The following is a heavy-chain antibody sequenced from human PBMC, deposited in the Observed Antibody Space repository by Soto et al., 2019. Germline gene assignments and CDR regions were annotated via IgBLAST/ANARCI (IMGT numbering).Heavy chain of an antibody. J-gene: IGHJ4*02. D-gene: IGHD6-13*01. CDR2: IYYTGLS. CDR3: ASHSSHWPFFDF. V-gene: IGHV4-59*01. CDR1: GGSISSYY. Sequence: QVQLQESGPGLVKPSETLSLTCTDSGGSISSYYWSWIRQPPGKGLEWIGYIYYTGLSNSNPSLNSRVTMSVDTSKNQFSLKLSSVTAADTAVYYCASHSSHWPFFDFWGQGTLVTVSS.